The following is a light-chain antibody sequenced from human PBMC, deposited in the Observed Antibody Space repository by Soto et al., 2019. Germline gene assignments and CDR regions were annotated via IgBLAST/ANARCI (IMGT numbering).Light chain of an antibody. CDR3: QQRSRWIT. V-gene: IGKV3-11*01. CDR2: DTS. Sequence: EILLTRSPATLSLSRGERAALSCGASQSLDSFLAWYQQKPGQAPRLLIYDTSNRATGVPARFSGSGSGTDFTLTISSLEPEDFAVYYCQQRSRWITFGQGTRLEIK. J-gene: IGKJ5*01. CDR1: QSLDSF.